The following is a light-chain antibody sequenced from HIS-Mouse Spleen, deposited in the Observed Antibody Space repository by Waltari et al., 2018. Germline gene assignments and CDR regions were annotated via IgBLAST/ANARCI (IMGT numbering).Light chain of an antibody. V-gene: IGLV2-23*01. CDR2: EGS. J-gene: IGLJ3*02. CDR1: SSDVGSYNL. CDR3: CSYAGSSTWV. Sequence: QSALTQPASVSGSPGQSITISCTGTSSDVGSYNLVSWYQQHPGKAPKLMSYEGSKRPSGVSTHFSGSQSGNTASLTISGLQAEDEADYYCCSYAGSSTWVFGGGTKLTVL.